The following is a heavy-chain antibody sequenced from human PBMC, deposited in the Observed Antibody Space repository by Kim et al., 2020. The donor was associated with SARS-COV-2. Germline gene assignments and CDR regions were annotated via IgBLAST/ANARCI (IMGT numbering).Heavy chain of an antibody. CDR2: INHSGST. Sequence: SETLSLTCAVYGGSFSGYYWSWIRQPPGKGLEWIGEINHSGSTNYNPSLKSRVTISVDTSKNQFSLKLSSVTAADTAVYYCARDWLGSGCYRWYFDLWGR. V-gene: IGHV4-34*01. D-gene: IGHD3-10*01. CDR1: GGSFSGYY. CDR3: ARDWLGSGCYRWYFDL. J-gene: IGHJ2*01.